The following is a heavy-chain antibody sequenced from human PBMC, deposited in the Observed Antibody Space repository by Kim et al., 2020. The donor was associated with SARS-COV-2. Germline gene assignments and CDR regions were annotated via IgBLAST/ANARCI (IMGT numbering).Heavy chain of an antibody. CDR2: ISAYNGNT. D-gene: IGHD3-10*01. CDR3: ARVGWGYYGSGSYYTDYYYYGMDV. J-gene: IGHJ6*02. Sequence: ASVKVSCKASGYTFTSYGISWVRQAPGQGLEWMGWISAYNGNTNYAQKLQGRVTMTTDTSTSTAYMELRSLRSDDTAVYYCARVGWGYYGSGSYYTDYYYYGMDVWGQGTTVTVSS. V-gene: IGHV1-18*01. CDR1: GYTFTSYG.